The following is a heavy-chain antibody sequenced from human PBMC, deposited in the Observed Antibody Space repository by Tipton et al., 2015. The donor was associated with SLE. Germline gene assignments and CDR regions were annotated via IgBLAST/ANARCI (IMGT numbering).Heavy chain of an antibody. CDR1: GYTFSSHG. J-gene: IGHJ5*02. CDR2: IDTNTGDP. CDR3: ARDVHTYGYENWFDP. V-gene: IGHV7-4-1*02. Sequence: QSGPEVKKPGASVKVSCKASGYTFSSHGMNWVRQAPGQGLEWMGWIDTNTGDPTYAQDFTGRFVFSLDTSVGTAYLQISSLKAEDTAVYYCARDVHTYGYENWFDPWGQGTLVTVSS. D-gene: IGHD5-18*01.